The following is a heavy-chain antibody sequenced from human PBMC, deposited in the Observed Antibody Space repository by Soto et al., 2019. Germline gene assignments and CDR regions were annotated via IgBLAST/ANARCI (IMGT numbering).Heavy chain of an antibody. J-gene: IGHJ6*03. V-gene: IGHV1-8*01. CDR3: ARGRLYANYYYYYMDV. Sequence: ASGKVSCKASGYTFISYDIDWVRQATGQGLESMRWMNPNSGNTGYAQKFQGRVTMTRNTSISTAYMELSSLRSEDTAVYYCARGRLYANYYYYYMDVWGKGTTVTVSS. D-gene: IGHD2-8*01. CDR1: GYTFISYD. CDR2: MNPNSGNT.